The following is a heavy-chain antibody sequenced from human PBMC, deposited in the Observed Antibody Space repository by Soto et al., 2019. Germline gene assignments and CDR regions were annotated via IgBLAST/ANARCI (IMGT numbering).Heavy chain of an antibody. CDR1: GYRFSNYD. CDR2: ISAHNGNK. CDR3: ARRLLAYFGTDV. D-gene: IGHD1-26*01. J-gene: IGHJ6*02. Sequence: QLVQSGAEVKKPGASVKVSCKASGYRFSNYDISWVRQAPGQGLEWMAWISAHNGNKHYAEKFQGRVSTTTDTSTSTAYMEVRTLKTDDTAVYYCARRLLAYFGTDVWGQGTTVTVS. V-gene: IGHV1-18*01.